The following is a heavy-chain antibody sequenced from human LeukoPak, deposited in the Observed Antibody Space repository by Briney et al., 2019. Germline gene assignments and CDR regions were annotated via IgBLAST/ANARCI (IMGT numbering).Heavy chain of an antibody. D-gene: IGHD3-9*01. CDR2: ISYDGSNK. V-gene: IGHV3-30-3*01. J-gene: IGHJ4*02. Sequence: GGSLRLSCAASGFTFSSYAMHWVRQAPGKGLEWVAVISYDGSNKYYADSVKGRFTISRDNAKNSLYLQMNSLRVEDTALYYCARNYPDGGGGRYFDWLPVFWGQGTLVTVSS. CDR3: ARNYPDGGGGRYFDWLPVF. CDR1: GFTFSSYA.